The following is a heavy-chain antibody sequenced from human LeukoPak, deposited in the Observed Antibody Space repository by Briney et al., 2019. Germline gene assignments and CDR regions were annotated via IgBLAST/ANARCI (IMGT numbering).Heavy chain of an antibody. CDR3: ARVRGPTVATWYFDL. J-gene: IGHJ2*01. CDR2: ISPRSATI. D-gene: IGHD4-17*01. CDR1: GFTFSTHG. V-gene: IGHV3-48*01. Sequence: GGSLRLSCGLSGFTFSTHGMIWVRQAPGEGLEWVSYISPRSATIYYADSVKGRLTISREDARNSLFLQMHSLRAGDTAVYYCARVRGPTVATWYFDLWGRGTLVTVSS.